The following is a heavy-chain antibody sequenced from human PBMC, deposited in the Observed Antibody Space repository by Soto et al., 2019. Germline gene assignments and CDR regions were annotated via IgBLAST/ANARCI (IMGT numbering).Heavy chain of an antibody. V-gene: IGHV3-23*01. CDR3: ARDLTTHDY. CDR2: LGTIGA. CDR1: GFTFSAHA. Sequence: EVQLLESGGGLVQPGGSLRLSCVGTGFTFSAHAITLVRQAPGKGLEWVSTLGTIGAFYADSVKGRFTISRDNSKNTVNLQMNSLRGEDTAIYYCARDLTTHDYWGQGTVVTVSS. J-gene: IGHJ4*02.